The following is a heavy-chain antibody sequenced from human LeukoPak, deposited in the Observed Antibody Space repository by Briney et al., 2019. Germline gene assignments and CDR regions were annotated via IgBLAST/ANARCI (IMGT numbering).Heavy chain of an antibody. CDR1: GGSISSGGYS. D-gene: IGHD5-18*01. CDR3: ARGPKAFLLAPDVDTAMALTGYYYGLDV. J-gene: IGHJ6*02. Sequence: PSETLSLTCTVSGGSISSGGYSWSWIRQPPGKGLEWIGYIYHSGSTYYNPSLKSRVTISVDRSKNQFSLKLSSVTAADTAVYYCARGPKAFLLAPDVDTAMALTGYYYGLDVWGQGTTVTVSS. V-gene: IGHV4-30-2*01. CDR2: IYHSGST.